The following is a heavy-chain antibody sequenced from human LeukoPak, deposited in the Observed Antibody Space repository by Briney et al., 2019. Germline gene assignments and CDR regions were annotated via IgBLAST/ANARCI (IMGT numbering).Heavy chain of an antibody. V-gene: IGHV3-30-3*01. D-gene: IGHD1-1*01. CDR1: GFTFSSYA. CDR3: AQLERLGTFDY. Sequence: PGGSLRLSCAASGFTFSSYAMHWVRQAPGKGLEWVAVISYDGSNKYYADSVKGRFTVSRDNSKNTLYLQMNSLRGEDTALYFCAQLERLGTFDYWGQGTLVTVSS. J-gene: IGHJ4*02. CDR2: ISYDGSNK.